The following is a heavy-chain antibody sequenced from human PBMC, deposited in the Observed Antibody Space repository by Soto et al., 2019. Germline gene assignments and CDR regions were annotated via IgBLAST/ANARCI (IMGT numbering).Heavy chain of an antibody. V-gene: IGHV4-61*01. CDR1: GGSVSSGSYY. Sequence: SETLSLTCTVSGGSVSSGSYYWSWIRQPPGKGLEWIGYIYYSGSTNYNPSLKSRVTISVDTSKNQFSLKLSSVTAADTAVYYCATSLGYCSGGRCYSGVYAFDIWGQGKMVTVSS. J-gene: IGHJ3*02. D-gene: IGHD2-15*01. CDR3: ATSLGYCSGGRCYSGVYAFDI. CDR2: IYYSGST.